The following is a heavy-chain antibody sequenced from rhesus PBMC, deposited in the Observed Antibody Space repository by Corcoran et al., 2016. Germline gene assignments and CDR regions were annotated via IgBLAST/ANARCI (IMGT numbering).Heavy chain of an antibody. J-gene: IGHJ4*01. CDR1: GGSLSSNY. CDR3: ARNYPHYCTGSGCYAARGYYFDY. Sequence: QVQLQESGPGLVQPSETLSLPCAASGGSLSSNYWSWFPQPPGKGLEWIGRIYGSGGSTDYNPSLKSRVTISTDTSKNQFSLKLSSVTAADTAVYYCARNYPHYCTGSGCYAARGYYFDYWGQGVLVTVSS. V-gene: IGHV4-160*01. D-gene: IGHD2-21*01. CDR2: IYGSGGST.